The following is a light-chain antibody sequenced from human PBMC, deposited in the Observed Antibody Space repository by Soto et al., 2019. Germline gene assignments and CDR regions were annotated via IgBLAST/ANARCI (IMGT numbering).Light chain of an antibody. J-gene: IGLJ1*01. Sequence: QSVLTQPPSVSVAPGQRVTISCTGSSANIGAAYNVDWYQQLPGTAPKLLIYGNNNRPSGGPARFSGSKSGTSASLAIAGLQAEDEGDYYCQSYDSSLSGYVFGTGTKVTVL. CDR1: SANIGAAYN. V-gene: IGLV1-40*01. CDR3: QSYDSSLSGYV. CDR2: GNN.